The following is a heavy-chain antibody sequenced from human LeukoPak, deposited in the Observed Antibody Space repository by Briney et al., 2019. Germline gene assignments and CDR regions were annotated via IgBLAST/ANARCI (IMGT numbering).Heavy chain of an antibody. Sequence: GGSLRLSCAASGFTFSSYAMSWVRQAPGKGLEWVSAISGSGGSTYYADSVKGRFTTSRDNSKNTLYLQMNSLRAEDTAVYYCAFSYGSGSYCRFWGQGTLVTVSS. CDR2: ISGSGGST. J-gene: IGHJ4*02. D-gene: IGHD3-10*01. V-gene: IGHV3-23*01. CDR3: AFSYGSGSYCRF. CDR1: GFTFSSYA.